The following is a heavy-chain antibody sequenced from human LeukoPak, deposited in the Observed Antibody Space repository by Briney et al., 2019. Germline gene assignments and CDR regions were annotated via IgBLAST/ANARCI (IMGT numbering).Heavy chain of an antibody. CDR2: IYPGDSDT. V-gene: IGHV5-51*01. CDR3: ARALYYYGSMGY. Sequence: RGASLKISCKASGYSFTNYWIGWVRQMPGKGLEWMGIIYPGDSDTRYSPSFQGQVTISADKSISTAYLQWSSLKASDTAIYYCARALYYYGSMGYWGQGTLVTVSS. D-gene: IGHD3-10*01. CDR1: GYSFTNYW. J-gene: IGHJ4*02.